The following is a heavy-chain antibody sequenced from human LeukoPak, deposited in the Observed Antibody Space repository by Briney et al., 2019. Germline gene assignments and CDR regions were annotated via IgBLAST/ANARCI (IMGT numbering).Heavy chain of an antibody. CDR1: GGSISNYY. CDR3: ARGFHKGISTTGLFDY. V-gene: IGHV4-59*12. D-gene: IGHD6-13*01. CDR2: IYYSGST. J-gene: IGHJ4*02. Sequence: SETLSLTCTVSGGSISNYYWSWIRQPPGKGLEWIGYIYYSGSTNYNPSLKSRVTISVDTSKNQFSLNLTSVTAADTAVYFCARGFHKGISTTGLFDYWGQGSLVTVSS.